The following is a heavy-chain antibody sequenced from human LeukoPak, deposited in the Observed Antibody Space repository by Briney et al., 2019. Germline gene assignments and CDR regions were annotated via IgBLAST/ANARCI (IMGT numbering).Heavy chain of an antibody. J-gene: IGHJ5*02. CDR2: IYYSGST. V-gene: IGHV4-39*01. CDR3: ARHIVVVPAAIPQSNWFDP. CDR1: GGSISSSSYY. Sequence: SETLSLTCTVSGGSISSSSYYWGWIRQPPGKGLEWIGSIYYSGSTYYNPSLKGRVTISVDTSKNQFSLKLSSVTAADTAVYYCARHIVVVPAAIPQSNWFDPWGQGTLVTVSS. D-gene: IGHD2-2*01.